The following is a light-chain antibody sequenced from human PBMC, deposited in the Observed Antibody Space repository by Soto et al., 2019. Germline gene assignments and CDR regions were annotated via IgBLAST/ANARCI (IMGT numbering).Light chain of an antibody. CDR3: ATWVDSVNGVV. CDR2: NNY. CDR1: SSNIGSNT. V-gene: IGLV1-44*01. J-gene: IGLJ2*01. Sequence: QSVLIQPPSASGTPGQRVTISCSGSSSNIGSNTVNWYQQLPGTAPKLLMYNNYQRPSGVPDRFSGSKSGTSASLAISGLQSEDEAEYYCATWVDSVNGVVFGGGTQLTVL.